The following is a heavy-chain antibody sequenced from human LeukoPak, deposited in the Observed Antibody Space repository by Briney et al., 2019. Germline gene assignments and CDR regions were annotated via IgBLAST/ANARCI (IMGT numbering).Heavy chain of an antibody. D-gene: IGHD2-15*01. Sequence: PGGSLRLSCAASGFTFSDHWMHWVRQAPGKGLLWVSRIKGDGSSTSYADSVKGRFTISRDYSKNTLYVQMNSLRAEDTAVYYCAKARGFCSGGSCYNPFDPWGQGTLVTVSS. V-gene: IGHV3-74*01. CDR1: GFTFSDHW. CDR3: AKARGFCSGGSCYNPFDP. CDR2: IKGDGSST. J-gene: IGHJ5*02.